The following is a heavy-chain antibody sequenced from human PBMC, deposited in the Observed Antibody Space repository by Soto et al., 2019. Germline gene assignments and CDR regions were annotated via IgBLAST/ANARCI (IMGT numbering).Heavy chain of an antibody. D-gene: IGHD3-10*01. CDR1: GGSIRSSNW. Sequence: QVQLQESGPGLVKPSATLSLTSAVSGGSIRSSNWWLWVRQRPGEGLEWIGEIYHSGSTNYNPSLKSRVTISVDKFKNLFSLKLSSVTSAGTAVYYCARDYMVRGVMRWFDPWGQGTLVTVSS. V-gene: IGHV4-4*02. J-gene: IGHJ5*02. CDR3: ARDYMVRGVMRWFDP. CDR2: IYHSGST.